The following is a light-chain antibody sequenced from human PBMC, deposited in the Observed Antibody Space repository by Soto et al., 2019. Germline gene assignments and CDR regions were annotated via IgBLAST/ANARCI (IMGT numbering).Light chain of an antibody. Sequence: ALTQPASVSGSPGQSITVSCTGTSSDVGGHNYVSWFQQHPGQAPKLLIYEVTTRPSGVSTRFSGSKSGNTASLTISGLQAEDEADYHCSSYSSSGTLFVFGTGTKVTVL. J-gene: IGLJ1*01. CDR2: EVT. CDR3: SSYSSSGTLFV. V-gene: IGLV2-14*01. CDR1: SSDVGGHNY.